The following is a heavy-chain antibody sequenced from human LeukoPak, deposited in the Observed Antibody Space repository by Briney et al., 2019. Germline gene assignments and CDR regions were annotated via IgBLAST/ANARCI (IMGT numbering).Heavy chain of an antibody. CDR1: GGSISSSSYY. D-gene: IGHD6-13*01. J-gene: IGHJ1*01. CDR3: ASYSSWYGEYFQH. CDR2: IYYSGST. Sequence: SETLSLTCTVSGGSISSSSYYWGWIRQPPGKGLEWIGSIYYSGSTYYNPSLKSRVTISVDTSKNQFSLELSSVTAADTAVYYCASYSSWYGEYFQHWGQGTLVTVSS. V-gene: IGHV4-39*01.